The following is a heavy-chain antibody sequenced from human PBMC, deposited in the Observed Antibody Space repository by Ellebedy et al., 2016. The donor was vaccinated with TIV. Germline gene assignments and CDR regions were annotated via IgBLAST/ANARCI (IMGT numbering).Heavy chain of an antibody. V-gene: IGHV4-39*01. CDR1: GGSISSSSYY. J-gene: IGHJ4*02. CDR3: ARHLFSGSYYPYYFDY. CDR2: IYYSGST. Sequence: MPSETLSLTCTVSGGSISSSSYYWGWIRQPPGKGLEWIGSIYYSGSTYYNPSLKSRVTISVDTSKNQFSLKLSSVTAADTAVYYCARHLFSGSYYPYYFDYWGQGTLVTVSS. D-gene: IGHD1-26*01.